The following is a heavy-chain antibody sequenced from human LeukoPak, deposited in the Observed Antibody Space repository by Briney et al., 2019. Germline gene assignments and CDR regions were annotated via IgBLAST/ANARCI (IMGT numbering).Heavy chain of an antibody. D-gene: IGHD6-19*01. V-gene: IGHV3-23*01. Sequence: GGSLRLSCAASGFTFSSYAMSWVRQAPGKGLEWVSAISGSGGSTYYADSVKGRFTISRDNSKNTLYLQMNGLGAEDTAVYYCAKDFLIAVAGTIDYWGQGTLVTVSS. CDR2: ISGSGGST. CDR3: AKDFLIAVAGTIDY. CDR1: GFTFSSYA. J-gene: IGHJ4*02.